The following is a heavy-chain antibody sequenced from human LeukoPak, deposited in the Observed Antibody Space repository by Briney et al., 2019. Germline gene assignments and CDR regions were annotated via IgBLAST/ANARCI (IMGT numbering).Heavy chain of an antibody. CDR2: IIPIFGTA. CDR3: ARGRTTYYYGSGSYYKDWFDP. D-gene: IGHD3-10*01. CDR1: GGTFSSYA. Sequence: SVKVSCKASGGTFSSYAISWVRQAPGQGLEWMGRIIPIFGTANYAQKFQGRVTMTRNTSTSTAYMELSSLRSEDTAVYYCARGRTTYYYGSGSYYKDWFDPWGQGTLVTVSS. J-gene: IGHJ5*02. V-gene: IGHV1-69*05.